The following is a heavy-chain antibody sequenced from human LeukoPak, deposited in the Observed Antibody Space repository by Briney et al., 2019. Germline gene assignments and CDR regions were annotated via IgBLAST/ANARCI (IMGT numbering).Heavy chain of an antibody. Sequence: TGGSLRLSCAASGFNFNNYGMGWVRQAPGKGLEWVSKISSSGGRTYYADSVKGRFTISRDNSKNTLYLQMNSLRAEDTAIYYCARENWVYNWKYDSSGSGINYWGQGTLVTVSS. D-gene: IGHD3-22*01. CDR2: ISSSGGRT. CDR1: GFNFNNYG. CDR3: ARENWVYNWKYDSSGSGINY. V-gene: IGHV3-23*01. J-gene: IGHJ4*02.